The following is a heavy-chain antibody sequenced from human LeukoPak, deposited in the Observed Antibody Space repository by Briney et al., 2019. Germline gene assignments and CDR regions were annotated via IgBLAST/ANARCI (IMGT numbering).Heavy chain of an antibody. CDR2: IWYDGSNK. CDR3: ARDYLLSGSHNWFDP. D-gene: IGHD2-15*01. Sequence: GGSLRLSCAASGFTFRSYSMHWVRQAPGKGLEWVAVIWYDGSNKYYADSVKGQFTISRDNSKSTLYLQMNSLRAEDTAVYYCARDYLLSGSHNWFDPWGQGTLVTVSS. J-gene: IGHJ5*02. CDR1: GFTFRSYS. V-gene: IGHV3-33*01.